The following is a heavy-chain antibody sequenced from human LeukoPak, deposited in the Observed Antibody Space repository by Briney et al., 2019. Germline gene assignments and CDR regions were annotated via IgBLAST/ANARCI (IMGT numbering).Heavy chain of an antibody. Sequence: SQTLSLTCAISGDSVSSNSAAWNWIRQSPSRGLEWLGRTYYRSKWYNDYAVSVKSRITINPDTSKNQFSLQLNSVTPEDTAVYYCARHQSLSRPGTLESEWLLILRPEGTFDYWGQGTLVTVSS. J-gene: IGHJ4*02. CDR1: GDSVSSNSAA. CDR3: ARHQSLSRPGTLESEWLLILRPEGTFDY. D-gene: IGHD3-22*01. V-gene: IGHV6-1*01. CDR2: TYYRSKWYN.